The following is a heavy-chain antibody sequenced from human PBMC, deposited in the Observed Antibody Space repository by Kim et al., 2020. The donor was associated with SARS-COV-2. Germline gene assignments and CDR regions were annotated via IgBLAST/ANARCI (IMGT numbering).Heavy chain of an antibody. D-gene: IGHD2-15*01. CDR1: GFTFDDYA. J-gene: IGHJ4*01. Sequence: GGSLRLSCAASGFTFDDYAMHWVRQAPGKGLEWVSGISWNSGSMGYADSVKGRFTISRDNAKNSLYLQMNSLRAEDTALYYCAKAEYCSGGSCTYYFDY. V-gene: IGHV3-9*01. CDR3: AKAEYCSGGSCTYYFDY. CDR2: ISWNSGSM.